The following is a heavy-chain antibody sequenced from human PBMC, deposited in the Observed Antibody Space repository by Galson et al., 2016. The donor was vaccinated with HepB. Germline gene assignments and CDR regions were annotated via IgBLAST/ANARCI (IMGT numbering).Heavy chain of an antibody. D-gene: IGHD2/OR15-2a*01. CDR1: GDSVSSNSAA. J-gene: IGHJ5*02. CDR3: ARVRCSTFRCQNWFDP. CDR2: TYYRSKWYN. Sequence: CAISGDSVSSNSAAWTWIRQSPLRGLEWLGRTYYRSKWYNDYAVSVKSRISIRPDTSKNQFSLQLNSVTPEDTAVYYCARVRCSTFRCQNWFDPWGQEPWSPSPQ. V-gene: IGHV6-1*01.